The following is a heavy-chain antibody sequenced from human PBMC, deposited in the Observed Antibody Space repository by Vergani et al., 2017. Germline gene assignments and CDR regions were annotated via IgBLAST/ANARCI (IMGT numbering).Heavy chain of an antibody. Sequence: EVQLVESGGGLVQPGGSLQLSCAASGFTFSGSAMHWVRQASGKGLEWVGRIRSKANSYATAYAASVKGRFTISRDDSKNTAYLQMNSLKTEDTAVYYCTRPRDESSGYRSPMDYWGQGTLVTVSS. D-gene: IGHD3-22*01. J-gene: IGHJ4*02. CDR2: IRSKANSYAT. V-gene: IGHV3-73*01. CDR1: GFTFSGSA. CDR3: TRPRDESSGYRSPMDY.